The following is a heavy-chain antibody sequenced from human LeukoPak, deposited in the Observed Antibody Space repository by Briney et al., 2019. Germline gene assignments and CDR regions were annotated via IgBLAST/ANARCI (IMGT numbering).Heavy chain of an antibody. CDR3: AREDGSSYYFDY. D-gene: IGHD1-26*01. Sequence: GGSLRLSCAASGFAFSTYAMNWVRQAPGKGLEWVSYMSSSGNTIYYADSVKGRFTISRDNAKNSLFLQMNSLRVEDTAVYYCAREDGSSYYFDYWSQGTLVTVSS. CDR2: MSSSGNTI. J-gene: IGHJ4*02. CDR1: GFAFSTYA. V-gene: IGHV3-48*03.